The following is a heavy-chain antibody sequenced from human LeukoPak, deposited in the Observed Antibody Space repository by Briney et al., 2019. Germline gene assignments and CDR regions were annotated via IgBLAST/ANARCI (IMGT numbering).Heavy chain of an antibody. Sequence: GGSLRLSCAASGFPFNVQTMSWVRQAPGKGLDWVASMREDGSEINYVDSVKGRFTISRDNPKNSLYLQMNSPRAEDTAVYARGGAARGRFENWGQGTLVTVSS. CDR1: GFPFNVQT. J-gene: IGHJ4*02. V-gene: IGHV3-7*01. CDR2: MREDGSEI. CDR3: GGAARGRFEN. D-gene: IGHD6-25*01.